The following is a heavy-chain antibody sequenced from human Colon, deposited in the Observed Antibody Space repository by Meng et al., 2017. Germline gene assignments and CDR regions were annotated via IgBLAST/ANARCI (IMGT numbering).Heavy chain of an antibody. CDR3: ARRLSYYGMDV. V-gene: IGHV3-49*04. D-gene: IGHD4/OR15-4a*01. CDR2: IRRKAHGGTT. J-gene: IGHJ6*02. CDR1: GFTFGDYE. Sequence: LKISCTGSGFTFGDYEMSWVRQAPGKGLEWVGFIRRKAHGGTTEYAASVKGRFTISRDDSTSIGYLQMSSLKTEDTALYYCARRLSYYGMDVWGQGTTVTVSS.